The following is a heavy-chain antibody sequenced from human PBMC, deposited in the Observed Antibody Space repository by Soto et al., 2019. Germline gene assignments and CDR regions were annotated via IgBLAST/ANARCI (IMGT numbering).Heavy chain of an antibody. D-gene: IGHD1-7*01. Sequence: AETLALTCSVAGGSFASNNWGAWVRRPPGQGLEWIGEIYRTGSTNDNPSLKSRVTISLDKSENQFSLKVTSLTAADTAVYYCASRDPGTSVDYWGQGTLVTVSS. CDR3: ASRDPGTSVDY. V-gene: IGHV4-4*02. CDR1: GGSFASNNW. J-gene: IGHJ4*02. CDR2: IYRTGST.